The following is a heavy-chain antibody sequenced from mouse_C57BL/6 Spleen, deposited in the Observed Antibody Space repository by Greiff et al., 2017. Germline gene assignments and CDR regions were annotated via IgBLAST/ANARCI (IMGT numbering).Heavy chain of an antibody. CDR1: GYTFTSYD. J-gene: IGHJ3*01. CDR3: ARSGDYDGFAY. CDR2: IYPRDGST. V-gene: IGHV1-85*01. Sequence: VQLKESGPELVKPGASVKLSCKASGYTFTSYDINWVKQRPGQGLEWIGWIYPRDGSTKYNEKFKGKATLTVDTSSSTAYMELHSLTSEDSAVYFCARSGDYDGFAYWGQGTLVTVSA. D-gene: IGHD2-4*01.